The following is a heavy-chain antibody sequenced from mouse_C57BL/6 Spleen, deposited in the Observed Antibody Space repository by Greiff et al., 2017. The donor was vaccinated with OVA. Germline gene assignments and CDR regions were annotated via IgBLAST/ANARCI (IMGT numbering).Heavy chain of an antibody. J-gene: IGHJ2*01. V-gene: IGHV1-54*01. CDR1: GYAFTNYL. CDR3: ARERRGLRDY. Sequence: QVHLQQSGAELVRPGTSVKVSCKASGYAFTNYLIEWVKQRPGQGLEWIGVINPGSGGTNYNEKFKGKATLTADKSSSTAYMQLSSLTSEDSAVYCCARERRGLRDYWGQGTTLTVSS. CDR2: INPGSGGT. D-gene: IGHD3-1*01.